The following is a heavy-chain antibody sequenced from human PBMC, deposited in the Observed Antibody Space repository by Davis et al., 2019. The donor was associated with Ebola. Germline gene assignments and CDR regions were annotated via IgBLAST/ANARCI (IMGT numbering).Heavy chain of an antibody. V-gene: IGHV3-48*01. CDR3: VKGGVVIIPHVDY. J-gene: IGHJ4*02. CDR1: GFTFSSYS. Sequence: GESLKISCAASGFTFSSYSMNWVRQAPGKGLEWVSYISSSSSTIYYADSVKGRFTISRDNAKNTLYLQMSSLRAEDAAVYYCVKGGVVIIPHVDYWGQGTLVTVSS. CDR2: ISSSSSTI. D-gene: IGHD3-3*01.